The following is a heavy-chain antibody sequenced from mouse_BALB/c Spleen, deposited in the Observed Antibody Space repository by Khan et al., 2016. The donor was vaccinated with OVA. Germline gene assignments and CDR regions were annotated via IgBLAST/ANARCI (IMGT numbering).Heavy chain of an antibody. CDR1: GYTFTTYW. Sequence: QVQLKQSGAELAKPGASVKMSCKASGYTFTTYWMHWVKQRPGQGLEWIGSINPTSGYTDYIEKFKDRATLSADKSSSTAYLQLPSLTSEDSAVYYCTRDRIDYWGQGTTLTVSS. CDR2: INPTSGYT. CDR3: TRDRIDY. J-gene: IGHJ2*01. V-gene: IGHV1-7*01.